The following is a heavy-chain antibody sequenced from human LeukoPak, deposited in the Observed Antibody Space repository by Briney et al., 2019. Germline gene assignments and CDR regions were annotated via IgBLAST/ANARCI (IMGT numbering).Heavy chain of an antibody. Sequence: ASVKVSCKGSGYTFTSYAMHWVRQAPGQRLEWMGWINAGNGNTKYSQKFQDRVTITRDTSASTAYMEPSSLRCEDTGVYLCAWGGGIFFQHWGQGTLVTVSS. CDR2: INAGNGNT. CDR3: AWGGGIFFQH. J-gene: IGHJ1*01. D-gene: IGHD3-16*01. V-gene: IGHV1-3*01. CDR1: GYTFTSYA.